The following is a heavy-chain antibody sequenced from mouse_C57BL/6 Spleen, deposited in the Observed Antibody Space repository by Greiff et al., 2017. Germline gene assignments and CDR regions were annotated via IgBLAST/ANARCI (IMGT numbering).Heavy chain of an antibody. CDR1: GYTFTSYW. D-gene: IGHD2-5*01. CDR3: ARTYSSNYAGISMDY. Sequence: QVQLQQPGAELVKPGASVKMSCKASGYTFTSYWITWVKQRPGQGLEWIGDIYPGSGSTNYNEKFKSKATLTVDTSSSTAYMQLSSLTSEDSAVYYCARTYSSNYAGISMDYWGQGTSVTVSS. V-gene: IGHV1-55*01. J-gene: IGHJ4*01. CDR2: IYPGSGST.